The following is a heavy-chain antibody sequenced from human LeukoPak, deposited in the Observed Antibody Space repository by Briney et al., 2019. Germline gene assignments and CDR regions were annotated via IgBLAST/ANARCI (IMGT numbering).Heavy chain of an antibody. J-gene: IGHJ2*01. D-gene: IGHD4-17*01. Sequence: GGSLRLSCAASGFTFSSYAMSWVRQAPGKGLEWVSVISGSSGRTYYADSVKGRFTISRDDSKDTLYLQMNSLRAEDTAVYYCAKVTVSWYGDEARGYFDLWGRGTLVTVSS. CDR3: AKVTVSWYGDEARGYFDL. CDR2: ISGSSGRT. CDR1: GFTFSSYA. V-gene: IGHV3-23*01.